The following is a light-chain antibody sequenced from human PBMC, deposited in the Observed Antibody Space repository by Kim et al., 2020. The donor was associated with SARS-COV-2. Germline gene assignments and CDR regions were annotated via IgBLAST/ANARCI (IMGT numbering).Light chain of an antibody. CDR1: SRDVGGYNY. J-gene: IGLJ1*01. CDR2: EVS. Sequence: QSALTQPPSASGSLGQSVTISCTGTSRDVGGYNYVSWYQQHPGKAPKLIIFEVSRRPSGVPDRFSGSKSANTASLTVSGLLAEDEADYYCASYVGSNNVFGTGTKVT. CDR3: ASYVGSNNV. V-gene: IGLV2-8*01.